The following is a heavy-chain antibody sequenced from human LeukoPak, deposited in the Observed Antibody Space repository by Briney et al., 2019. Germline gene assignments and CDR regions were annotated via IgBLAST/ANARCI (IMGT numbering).Heavy chain of an antibody. CDR3: AKAPNYDFWSGYYPFDY. CDR1: GFTFSSYS. J-gene: IGHJ4*02. V-gene: IGHV3-23*01. D-gene: IGHD3-3*01. Sequence: GGSLRLSCAATGFTFSSYSMSWVRQAPGKGLEWVSAISGSGGSTYYADSVKCRFTISRDNSKNTLYLRMNSLRAEDTAVYYCAKAPNYDFWSGYYPFDYWGQGTLVTVSS. CDR2: ISGSGGST.